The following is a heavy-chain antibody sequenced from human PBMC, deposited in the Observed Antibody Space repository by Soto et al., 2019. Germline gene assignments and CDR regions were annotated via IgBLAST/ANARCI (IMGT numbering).Heavy chain of an antibody. V-gene: IGHV1-46*03. CDR1: GYTFTNNY. D-gene: IGHD3-9*01. Sequence: QVQLVQSGAEEKKPGASVKVSCKASGYTFTNNYVVWVRQAPGQGLEWMGIINPSGGNTIYAQKFQNRVSITSDTSTSIIYIELSSLRSEDTAVSYCARRDGTYYDILTGLWGGQFDYWGQGTQVTVSS. CDR3: ARRDGTYYDILTGLWGGQFDY. J-gene: IGHJ4*02. CDR2: INPSGGNT.